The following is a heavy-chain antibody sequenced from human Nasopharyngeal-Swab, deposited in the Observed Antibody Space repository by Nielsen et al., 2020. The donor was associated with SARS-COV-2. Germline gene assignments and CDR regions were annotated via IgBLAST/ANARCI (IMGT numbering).Heavy chain of an antibody. CDR3: ARIDPLGRAFDI. V-gene: IGHV3-30-3*01. CDR1: GFTFSSYA. J-gene: IGHJ3*02. Sequence: GESLKISCAASGFTFSSYAMHWVRQAPGKGLEWVAVISYDGSNKYYADSVKGRFTIYRDNSKNTLYLQMNSLRAEDTAVYYCARIDPLGRAFDIWGQGTMVTVSS. CDR2: ISYDGSNK. D-gene: IGHD3-10*01.